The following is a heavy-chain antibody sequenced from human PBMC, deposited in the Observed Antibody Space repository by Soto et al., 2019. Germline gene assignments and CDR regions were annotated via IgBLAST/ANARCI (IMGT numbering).Heavy chain of an antibody. CDR1: GESISSNAFY. V-gene: IGHV4-39*01. CDR3: ATVIPVVDVPASILTGLDV. CDR2: VFDSENT. D-gene: IGHD2-2*02. J-gene: IGHJ6*02. Sequence: QLQLQESGPGLVKPSETLSLRCTVSGESISSNAFYWGWIRQSPGKGLEWIGSVFDSENTYYNPSLNSRVTISIDTSKNQFSLRLSSVTAADTAVYYCATVIPVVDVPASILTGLDVWGQGTTVTVSS.